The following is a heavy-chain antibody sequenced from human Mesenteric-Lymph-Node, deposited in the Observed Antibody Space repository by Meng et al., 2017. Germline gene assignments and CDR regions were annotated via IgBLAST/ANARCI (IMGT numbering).Heavy chain of an antibody. Sequence: VQRQDAGPGLVTPSETLSLTCTVSGGSVSSGSYYWSWIRQPPGKGLEWIGYIYYSGSTNYNPSLKSRVTISVDTSKNQFSLKLSSVTAADTAVYYCARGLNYDFWSGYSPQYNWFDPWGQGTLVTVSS. CDR1: GGSVSSGSYY. J-gene: IGHJ5*02. CDR3: ARGLNYDFWSGYSPQYNWFDP. CDR2: IYYSGST. V-gene: IGHV4-61*01. D-gene: IGHD3-3*01.